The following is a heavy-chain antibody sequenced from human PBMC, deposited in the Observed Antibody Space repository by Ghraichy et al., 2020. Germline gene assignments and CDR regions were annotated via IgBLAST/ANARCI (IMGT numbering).Heavy chain of an antibody. CDR3: ARAFRAGSDCWADFLY. J-gene: IGHJ4*02. Sequence: GGSLRLSCTASGFIFSNFGMQWVRQAPGKGLEWVAGISFNGKYKYHAGSVKGRFTVSRDNSNDIVSLQMNSLRPEDTAVYYCARAFRAGSDCWADFLYWGQGVLVTVAS. D-gene: IGHD2-21*02. CDR2: ISFNGKYK. V-gene: IGHV3-30*04. CDR1: GFIFSNFG.